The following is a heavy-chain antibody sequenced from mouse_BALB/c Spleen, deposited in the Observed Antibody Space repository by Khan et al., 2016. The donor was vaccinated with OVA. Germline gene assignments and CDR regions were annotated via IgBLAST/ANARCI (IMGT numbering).Heavy chain of an antibody. D-gene: IGHD2-3*01. CDR1: GYSITSYYA. V-gene: IGHV3-2*02. J-gene: IGHJ4*01. Sequence: EVQLQESGPGLVKPSQSLSLTCTVTGYSITSYYAWNWIRQFPGNKLEWMCYISSSGSTTYNPALKSRISITRDTSTNHFFLQLNSVTTEDTATYYCARDGSRYNYAMDYWGQGTSVTVSS. CDR2: ISSSGST. CDR3: ARDGSRYNYAMDY.